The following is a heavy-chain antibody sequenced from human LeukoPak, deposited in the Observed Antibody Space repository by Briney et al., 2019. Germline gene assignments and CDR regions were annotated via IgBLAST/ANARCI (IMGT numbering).Heavy chain of an antibody. J-gene: IGHJ4*02. CDR2: ISSSDVNT. CDR3: AKSYTYGWASYYNHYDY. V-gene: IGHV3-23*01. CDR1: GFTFNNYA. D-gene: IGHD3-10*01. Sequence: PGGSLRLSCAASGFTFNNYAMNWVHQAPGKGLEWISSISSSDVNTYCADSVKGRFTISRDSSENTLYPQMNSLRVEDTAVYYCAKSYTYGWASYYNHYDYWGQGTLVTVSS.